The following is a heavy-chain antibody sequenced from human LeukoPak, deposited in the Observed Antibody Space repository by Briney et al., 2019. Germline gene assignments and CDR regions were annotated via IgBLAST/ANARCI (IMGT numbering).Heavy chain of an antibody. Sequence: SETLPLTCAVYGGSFSGYYWSWIRQPPGKGLEWIGEINHSGSTNYNPSLKSRVTISVDTSKNQFSLKLSSVTAADTAVYYCARVKVVTPIWFDPWGQGTLVTVSS. V-gene: IGHV4-34*01. D-gene: IGHD4-23*01. J-gene: IGHJ5*02. CDR1: GGSFSGYY. CDR2: INHSGST. CDR3: ARVKVVTPIWFDP.